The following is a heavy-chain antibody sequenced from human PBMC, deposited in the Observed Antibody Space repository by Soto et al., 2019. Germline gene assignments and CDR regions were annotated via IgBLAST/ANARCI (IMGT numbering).Heavy chain of an antibody. J-gene: IGHJ5*02. CDR2: INPNSGGT. V-gene: IGHV1-2*02. CDR1: GYTFTGYY. CDR3: ARGFVVPAASPSWFDP. Sequence: KVSCKASGYTFTGYYMHWVRQAPGQGLEWMGWINPNSGGTNYAQKFQGRVTMTRDTSISTAYMELSRLRSDDTAVYYCARGFVVPAASPSWFDPWGQGTLVTVSS. D-gene: IGHD2-2*01.